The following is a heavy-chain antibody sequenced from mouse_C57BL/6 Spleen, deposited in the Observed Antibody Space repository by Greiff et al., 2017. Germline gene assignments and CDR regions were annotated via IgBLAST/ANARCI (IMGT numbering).Heavy chain of an antibody. CDR1: GFTFNTYA. Sequence: EVQLVESGGGLVQPKGSLKRSCAAFGFTFNTYAMHWVRQASGRGLEGVARIRSKSSNYATYYADSVKDRFTISRDDSQSMLYLQMNNLKTEDTAMYYCVRGSYYYGSSRAMDYWGQGTSVTISS. D-gene: IGHD1-1*01. V-gene: IGHV10-3*01. CDR3: VRGSYYYGSSRAMDY. CDR2: IRSKSSNYAT. J-gene: IGHJ4*01.